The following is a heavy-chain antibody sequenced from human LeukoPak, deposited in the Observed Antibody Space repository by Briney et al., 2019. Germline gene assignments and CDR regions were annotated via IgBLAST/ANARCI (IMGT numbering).Heavy chain of an antibody. CDR1: GGSISSYY. V-gene: IGHV4-59*12. Sequence: SETLSLTYTVSGGSISSYYWSWIRQPPGKGLEWIGYIYYSGSTNYNPSLKSRVTISVDTSKNQFSLKLSSVTAADTAVYYCARDLSDGSGSDWFDPWGQGILVTVSS. CDR3: ARDLSDGSGSDWFDP. CDR2: IYYSGST. D-gene: IGHD3-10*01. J-gene: IGHJ5*02.